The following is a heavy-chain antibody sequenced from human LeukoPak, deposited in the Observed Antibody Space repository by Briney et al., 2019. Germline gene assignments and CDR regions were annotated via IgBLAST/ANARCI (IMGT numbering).Heavy chain of an antibody. CDR3: LRDQDCSGGDCQVC. V-gene: IGHV4-39*02. CDR1: GGSLSSGNYQ. CDR2: ISHSGTT. J-gene: IGHJ4*02. Sequence: SETLSLTCTVSGGSLSSGNYQWGWIRQPPGKGLEWIALISHSGTTYYNPSLKSRVTMSVGTSKNQFSLKLNSVTAADTAVYYCLRDQDCSGGDCQVCWGQGTLVTVSS. D-gene: IGHD2-15*01.